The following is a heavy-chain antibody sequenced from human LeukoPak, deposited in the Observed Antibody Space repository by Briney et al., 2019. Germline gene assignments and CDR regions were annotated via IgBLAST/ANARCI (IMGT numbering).Heavy chain of an antibody. CDR2: IYYSGST. D-gene: IGHD3-22*01. CDR3: ARLLHPYYYDSSGYSWFDP. J-gene: IGHJ5*02. Sequence: SETLSLTCTVSGGSISSYYWSWIRQPPGKGLEWIGYIYYSGSTNYNPSLKSRVTISVDTSKNQFSLKLSSVTAADTDVYYCARLLHPYYYDSSGYSWFDPWGQGTLVTVSS. CDR1: GGSISSYY. V-gene: IGHV4-59*01.